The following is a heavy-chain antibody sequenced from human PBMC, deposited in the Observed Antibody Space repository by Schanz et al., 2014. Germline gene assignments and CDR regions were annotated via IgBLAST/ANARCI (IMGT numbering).Heavy chain of an antibody. J-gene: IGHJ6*02. CDR2: ISGYHGHT. CDR1: GYSFTDYA. Sequence: QVQLVQSGVEVKRPGASVRVSCKASGYSFTDYAIHWVRQAPGQGLEWMGWISGYHGHTNYAEKVHGRVTMTTDTSTSTAYMELRSLISDDTAVYYCVRDAGWAFGDYHGMDVWGRGTSVTVSS. CDR3: VRDAGWAFGDYHGMDV. D-gene: IGHD3-10*01. V-gene: IGHV1-18*01.